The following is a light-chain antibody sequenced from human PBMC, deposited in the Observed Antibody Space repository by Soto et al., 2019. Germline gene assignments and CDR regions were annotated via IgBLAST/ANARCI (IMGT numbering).Light chain of an antibody. CDR1: QNIDHH. Sequence: DIQMTQSPSSLSASVGDRVTITCRASQNIDHHLNWYQHKPGRAPKLLMDAASRMQSGVPSRFSGSGTGTQFTLIINSLLPEDFATYYCQQSYSTKWTFGQETKVDI. CDR3: QQSYSTKWT. J-gene: IGKJ1*01. CDR2: AAS. V-gene: IGKV1-39*01.